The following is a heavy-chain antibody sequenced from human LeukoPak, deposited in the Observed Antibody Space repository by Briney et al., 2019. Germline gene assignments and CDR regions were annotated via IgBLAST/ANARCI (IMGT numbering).Heavy chain of an antibody. CDR3: TREGHYYFDY. Sequence: PGGSLRLSCAASGFTFSSYEIHWVRQAPGEGLEWVSYISSSGSTKYYADSVKGRVTISRGNGKNSLYLQMNSLRAEDTAIYYCTREGHYYFDYWGQGARVTVSS. V-gene: IGHV3-48*03. CDR2: ISSSGSTK. CDR1: GFTFSSYE. J-gene: IGHJ4*02.